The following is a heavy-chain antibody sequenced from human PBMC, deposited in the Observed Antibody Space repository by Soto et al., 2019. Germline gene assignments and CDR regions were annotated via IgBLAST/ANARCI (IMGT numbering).Heavy chain of an antibody. CDR2: IYNSGRT. CDR3: ARRYGYSFDY. V-gene: IGHV4-59*08. Sequence: QVQLQESGPGLVKPSETLSLTCTVSGGSISSYYWGWIRQPPGKGLEWIGYIYNSGRTNYNPSLTSRVTISVDTSKNQFSLKLSSVTPAHTAVYYCARRYGYSFDYWGQGTLVTVSS. CDR1: GGSISSYY. D-gene: IGHD1-1*01. J-gene: IGHJ4*02.